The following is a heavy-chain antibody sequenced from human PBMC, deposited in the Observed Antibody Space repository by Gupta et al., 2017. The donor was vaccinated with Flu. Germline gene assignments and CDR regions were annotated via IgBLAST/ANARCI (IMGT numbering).Heavy chain of an antibody. Sequence: APGKGPEWVSAVRCSGISTYYADSVKGRFTISRNNSNNTVFLQLNSLRAEDTAVYYCTPSTPGSVTSWGQGTQVTVSS. V-gene: IGHV3-23*01. CDR3: TPSTPGSVTS. J-gene: IGHJ5*02. CDR2: VRCSGIST.